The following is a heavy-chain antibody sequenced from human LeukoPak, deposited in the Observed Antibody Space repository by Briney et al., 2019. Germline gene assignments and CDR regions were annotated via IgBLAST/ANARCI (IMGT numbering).Heavy chain of an antibody. CDR1: GFTFSSYS. CDR3: VGDYDSSAYYYGSLDY. D-gene: IGHD3-22*01. CDR2: ISSSSSYI. Sequence: AGSLRLSCAASGFTFSSYSMNWVRQAPGKGLEWVSSISSSSSYIYYADSVKGRFTISRDNAKNPLYLQMNSLRAEDTAVYYCVGDYDSSAYYYGSLDYWGQGTLVTVSS. J-gene: IGHJ4*02. V-gene: IGHV3-21*01.